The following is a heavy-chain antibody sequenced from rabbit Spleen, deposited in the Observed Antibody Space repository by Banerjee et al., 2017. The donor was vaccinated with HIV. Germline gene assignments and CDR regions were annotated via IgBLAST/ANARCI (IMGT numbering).Heavy chain of an antibody. Sequence: EQLVESGGGLVQPEGSLTLTCKASGVSLNDKDVMCWVRQAPGKGLEWIACINTKSSENVYATWSKGRFTISKTSSTTVTLQMTSLTAADTATYFCAKDLTDVIGWNFGLWGPGTLVTVS. CDR2: INTKSSEN. J-gene: IGHJ4*01. CDR3: AKDLTDVIGWNFGL. D-gene: IGHD1-1*01. V-gene: IGHV1S45*01. CDR1: GVSLNDKDV.